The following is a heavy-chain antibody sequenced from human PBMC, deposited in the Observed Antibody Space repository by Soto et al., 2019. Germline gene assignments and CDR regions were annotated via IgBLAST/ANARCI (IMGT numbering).Heavy chain of an antibody. Sequence: SVKVSCKASGGTFSSYAISWVRQAPGQGLEWMGGIIPIFGTANYAQKFQGRVTITADKPTSTAYMELSSLRSEDTAVYYCASGHYSSSLVYYYYYGMDVWGQGTTVTVSS. J-gene: IGHJ6*02. CDR3: ASGHYSSSLVYYYYYGMDV. CDR1: GGTFSSYA. D-gene: IGHD6-6*01. V-gene: IGHV1-69*06. CDR2: IIPIFGTA.